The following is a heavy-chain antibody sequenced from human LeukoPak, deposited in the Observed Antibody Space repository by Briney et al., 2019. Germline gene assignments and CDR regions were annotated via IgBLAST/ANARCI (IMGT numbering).Heavy chain of an antibody. CDR3: ARGAQYCNGGSCFEYYFNY. CDR2: IKQDGSEK. D-gene: IGHD2-15*01. V-gene: IGHV3-7*01. CDR1: GFTFSSYW. J-gene: IGHJ4*02. Sequence: PGGSLRLSCAASGFTFSSYWMSWVRQAPGKGLEWVGNIKQDGSEKYYADSVKGRFTISRDNAKNLLYLQMNSLRAEDTAVYYCARGAQYCNGGSCFEYYFNYWGQGTLVTVSS.